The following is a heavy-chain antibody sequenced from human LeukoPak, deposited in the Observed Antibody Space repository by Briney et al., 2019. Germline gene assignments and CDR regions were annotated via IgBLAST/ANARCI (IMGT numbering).Heavy chain of an antibody. D-gene: IGHD6-13*01. Sequence: MPSETLSLTCTVSGGSISSSSYYWGWIRQPPGKGLEWIGSIYFSGSTYYNPSLKSRITISVDTSKNQFSLKLSSVTAADTAIYYCARRRGGSWYPNWFDPWGQETLVTVSS. CDR1: GGSISSSSYY. CDR2: IYFSGST. J-gene: IGHJ5*02. V-gene: IGHV4-39*01. CDR3: ARRRGGSWYPNWFDP.